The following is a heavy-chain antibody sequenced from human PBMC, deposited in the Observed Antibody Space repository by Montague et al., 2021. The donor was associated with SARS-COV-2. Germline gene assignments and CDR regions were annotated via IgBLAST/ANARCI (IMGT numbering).Heavy chain of an antibody. J-gene: IGHJ1*01. V-gene: IGHV4-39*01. CDR2: IYYTGST. CDR1: GGSISNSVYY. CDR3: ARHPQH. Sequence: SETLSLTCTVSGGSISNSVYYWGWVRQPPGKGLEWIGSIYYTGSTYYNPSLKSQLTISVDTSENQLSLNLRSMTAADTAVYYCARHPQHWGQGTLVTVSS.